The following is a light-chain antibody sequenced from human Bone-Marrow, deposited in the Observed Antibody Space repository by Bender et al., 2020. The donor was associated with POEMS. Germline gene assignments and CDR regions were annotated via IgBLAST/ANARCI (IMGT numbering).Light chain of an antibody. V-gene: IGLV3-25*02. Sequence: SYELTQPPSVSVSPGQTASITCSGDVLSRQYGHWYQQKPGQAPVLVIYKDTERPSGIPERFSASRAGSSASLTISGLRSEDDADYYCSSFSTTSTVIFGGGTTLTVL. CDR2: KDT. CDR3: SSFSTTSTVI. J-gene: IGLJ2*01. CDR1: VLSRQY.